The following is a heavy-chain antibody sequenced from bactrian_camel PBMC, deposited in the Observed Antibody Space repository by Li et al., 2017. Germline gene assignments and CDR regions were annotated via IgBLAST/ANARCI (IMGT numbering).Heavy chain of an antibody. Sequence: HVQLVESGGGLVQPGGSLRLSRAVSGFSFSGNWMHWVRQAPGKGLEWVSCISADERITKSRDSVKGRFTISRDNAKNMVYLQMNSLKSEDTGLYYCATTGFGIWGQGTQVTVS. V-gene: IGHV3S6*01. CDR3: ATTGFGI. CDR2: ISADERIT. D-gene: IGHD5*01. J-gene: IGHJ6*01. CDR1: GFSFSGNW.